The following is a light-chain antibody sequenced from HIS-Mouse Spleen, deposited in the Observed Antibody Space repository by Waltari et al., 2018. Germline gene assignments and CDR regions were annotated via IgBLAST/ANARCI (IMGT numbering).Light chain of an antibody. CDR1: QRPLHSNGYNY. Sequence: DIVMTQSPLSLPVTPGEPASIACRSSQRPLHSNGYNYLDWYLQKPGQSLQLLIYLGCNRASGVPDRFSGSGSGKDFTLKISRVEAEDVGVYYCMQALQTPPTFGQGTKVEIK. J-gene: IGKJ1*01. CDR3: MQALQTPPT. CDR2: LGC. V-gene: IGKV2-28*01.